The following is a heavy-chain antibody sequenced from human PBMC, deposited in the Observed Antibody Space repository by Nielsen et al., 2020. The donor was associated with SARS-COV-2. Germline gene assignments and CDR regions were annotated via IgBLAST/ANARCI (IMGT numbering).Heavy chain of an antibody. CDR3: TTDFSYYDYVWGSYPPGY. V-gene: IGHV3-15*01. CDR2: VKSKTDGGTT. Sequence: GESLKISCAASGFNFTNAWMTWVRQAPGKGLEWVGRVKSKTDGGTTDYATPVKGRFTISRDDSKNTLYLQMNSLKTEDTAVYYCTTDFSYYDYVWGSYPPGYWGQGTLVTVSS. CDR1: GFNFTNAW. J-gene: IGHJ4*02. D-gene: IGHD3-16*01.